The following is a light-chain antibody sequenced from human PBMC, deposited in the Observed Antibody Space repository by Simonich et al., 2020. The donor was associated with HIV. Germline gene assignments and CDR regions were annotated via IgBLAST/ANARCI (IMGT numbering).Light chain of an antibody. CDR2: DVN. J-gene: IGLJ2*01. Sequence: HSALTQPRSVSGSPGQSVTISCTGTSSDVGAYNYFSWYQQYPGKTPKLIIYDVNKRPSGVPDRFSGSKSGNTASLTISGLQAEDEADYFCCSYAGTYTFGVFGGGTRLTV. CDR1: SSDVGAYNY. V-gene: IGLV2-11*01. CDR3: CSYAGTYTFGV.